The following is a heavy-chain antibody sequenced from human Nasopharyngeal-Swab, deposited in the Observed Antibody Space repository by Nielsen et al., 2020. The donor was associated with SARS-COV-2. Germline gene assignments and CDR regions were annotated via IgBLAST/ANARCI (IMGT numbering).Heavy chain of an antibody. Sequence: SETLSLTCAVYGGSFSRYYLSWIRQPPGKGLEWIGEINHSGSTNYNLSLKSRVTIAVDTSKNQFSLQRSAVTTADTAVYFCARGATPEGWFDPRGQGTLVTVSS. CDR3: ARGATPEGWFDP. CDR1: GGSFSRYY. J-gene: IGHJ5*02. V-gene: IGHV4-34*01. CDR2: INHSGST.